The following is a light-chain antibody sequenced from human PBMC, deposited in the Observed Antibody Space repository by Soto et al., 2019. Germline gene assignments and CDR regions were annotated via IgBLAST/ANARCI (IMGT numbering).Light chain of an antibody. CDR3: QSYDISLHNYV. J-gene: IGLJ1*01. V-gene: IGLV1-40*01. CDR1: TSNIGAPYD. CDR2: GDN. Sequence: QAVVTQPPSVSGAPGQRVSISCTGSTSNIGAPYDVHWYQHLPGTAPKLLIYGDNNRPSGVPDRFSGSKSGTSASLAITRLHAEDEADYYCQSYDISLHNYVFGTGSQLTVL.